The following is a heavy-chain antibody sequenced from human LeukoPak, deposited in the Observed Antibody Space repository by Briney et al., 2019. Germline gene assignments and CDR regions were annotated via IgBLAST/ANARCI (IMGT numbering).Heavy chain of an antibody. Sequence: PSETLSLTCTVSGGSISSSSYYWGWIRQPPGKGLEWIGTIYYSGSAYYNPSLKSRVTISVDTSKNQFSLKLSSVTAADTAVYYCVRPDGNSFDFWGQGTMVTVSS. J-gene: IGHJ3*01. CDR1: GGSISSSSYY. CDR3: VRPDGNSFDF. CDR2: IYYSGSA. D-gene: IGHD2/OR15-2a*01. V-gene: IGHV4-39*01.